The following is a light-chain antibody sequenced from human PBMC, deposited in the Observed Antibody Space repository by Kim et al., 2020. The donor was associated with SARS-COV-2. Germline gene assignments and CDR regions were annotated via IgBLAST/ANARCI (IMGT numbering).Light chain of an antibody. V-gene: IGKV1-39*01. J-gene: IGKJ5*01. Sequence: ASVGDRVTNTCRASQSISSYLNWYQQKPGKAPKLLIYAASSLQSGVPSRFSGSGSGTDFTLTISSLQPEDFATYYCQQTYSTPSTFGQGTRLEIK. CDR1: QSISSY. CDR2: AAS. CDR3: QQTYSTPST.